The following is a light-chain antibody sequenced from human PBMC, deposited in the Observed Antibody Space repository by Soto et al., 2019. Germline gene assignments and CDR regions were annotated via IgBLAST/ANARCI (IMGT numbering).Light chain of an antibody. CDR2: EGS. V-gene: IGLV2-23*01. J-gene: IGLJ1*01. Sequence: ALTQPASVSGSPGQSITISCTGTSSDVGSYNLVSWYQQHPGKAPKLMIYEGSKRPSGVSNRFSGSKSGNTASLTISGLQAEDEADYYCCSYAGSSTPLYVFGTGTKVTVL. CDR1: SSDVGSYNL. CDR3: CSYAGSSTPLYV.